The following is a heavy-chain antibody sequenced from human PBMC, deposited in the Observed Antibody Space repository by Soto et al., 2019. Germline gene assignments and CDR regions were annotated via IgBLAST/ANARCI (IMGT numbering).Heavy chain of an antibody. CDR3: ARLRRWPLIAVAGSRWGYFDY. D-gene: IGHD6-19*01. V-gene: IGHV4-34*01. J-gene: IGHJ4*02. CDR1: GGSFSGYY. CDR2: INHSGST. Sequence: QVQLQQWGAGLLKPSETLSLTCAVYGGSFSGYYWSWIRQPPGKGLEWIGEINHSGSTNYNPSLKSRVTIAVDTSKNQFSLKLSSVTAADTAVYYCARLRRWPLIAVAGSRWGYFDYWGQGTLVTVSS.